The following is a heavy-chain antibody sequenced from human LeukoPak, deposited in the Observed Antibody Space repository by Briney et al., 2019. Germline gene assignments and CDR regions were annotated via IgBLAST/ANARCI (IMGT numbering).Heavy chain of an antibody. V-gene: IGHV3-7*05. CDR3: VRHIAATVP. CDR1: GFTFSSYW. J-gene: IGHJ5*02. CDR2: IQGDGSNK. Sequence: GGSLRLSCAASGFTFSSYWMSWVRQAPEKGLEWVANIQGDGSNKNYVDSVKGRFTISRDNAKSTLYLQMNSLRAEDTAVYYCVRHIAATVPWGQGTLVTVSS. D-gene: IGHD6-13*01.